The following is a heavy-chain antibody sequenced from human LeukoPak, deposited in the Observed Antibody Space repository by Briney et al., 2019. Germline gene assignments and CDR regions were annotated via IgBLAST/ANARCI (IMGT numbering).Heavy chain of an antibody. CDR1: GYTFTSYY. D-gene: IGHD3-22*01. V-gene: IGHV1-46*01. CDR3: AREWGFDYYDSSGYRD. J-gene: IGHJ4*02. CDR2: INPSGGST. Sequence: ASVKVSRKASGYTFTSYYMHWVRQAPGQGLEWMGIINPSGGSTSYAQKFQGRVTMTRDTSTSTVYMELSSLRSEDTAVYYCAREWGFDYYDSSGYRDWGQGTLVTVSS.